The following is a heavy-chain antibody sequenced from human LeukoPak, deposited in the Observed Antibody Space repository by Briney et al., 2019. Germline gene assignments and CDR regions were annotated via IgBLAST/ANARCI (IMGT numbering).Heavy chain of an antibody. D-gene: IGHD4-17*01. CDR3: ARDTPDDYGVRNYMDV. V-gene: IGHV3-20*04. J-gene: IGHJ6*03. CDR1: GFTFDDYG. Sequence: TGGSLRLSCAASGFTFDDYGMSWVRQAPGKGLEWVSGINWNGGSTGYADSVKGRCTISRDNAKNSLYLQMNSLRAEDTALYYCARDTPDDYGVRNYMDVWGKGTTVTVSS. CDR2: INWNGGST.